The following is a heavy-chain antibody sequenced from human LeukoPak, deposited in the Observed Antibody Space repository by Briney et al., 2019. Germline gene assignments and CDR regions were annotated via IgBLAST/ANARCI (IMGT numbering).Heavy chain of an antibody. CDR1: GYAFTSLD. CDR3: ARVAGSADY. V-gene: IGHV1-8*01. J-gene: IGHJ4*02. Sequence: GASGKVSCKASGYAFTSLDINWVRQATGQGLEWMGWMNPNSGFTGSAQKFQGRLTMTRDTSISTAYMELTSLTSEDTAMYYCARVAGSADYWGQGTLVTVSS. D-gene: IGHD6-19*01. CDR2: MNPNSGFT.